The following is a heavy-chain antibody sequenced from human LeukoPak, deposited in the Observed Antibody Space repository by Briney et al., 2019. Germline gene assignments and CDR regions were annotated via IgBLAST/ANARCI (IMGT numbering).Heavy chain of an antibody. CDR3: ARDRRSIIAARPRNWFDP. CDR2: INHSGST. V-gene: IGHV4-34*01. CDR1: GGSFSGYY. J-gene: IGHJ5*02. D-gene: IGHD6-6*01. Sequence: SETLSLTCAVYGGSFSGYYWSWIRQPPGKGLEWIGEINHSGSTNYNPSLKSRVTISVDTPKNQFSLKLSSVTAADTAVCYCARDRRSIIAARPRNWFDPWGQGTLVTASS.